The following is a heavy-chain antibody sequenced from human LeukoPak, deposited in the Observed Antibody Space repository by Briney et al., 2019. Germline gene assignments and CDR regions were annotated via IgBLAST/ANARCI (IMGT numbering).Heavy chain of an antibody. CDR2: ISGSGGST. CDR3: AKRGSGWAPLDY. D-gene: IGHD6-19*01. CDR1: GFTFGSCA. V-gene: IGHV3-23*01. J-gene: IGHJ4*02. Sequence: PGGSLRLSCAASGFTFGSCAMSWVRQAPGKGLEWVSAISGSGGSTYYADSVRGRFTISRDNSKNTLYLQMNSLRVEDTAVYYCAKRGSGWAPLDYWGQGTLVTVSS.